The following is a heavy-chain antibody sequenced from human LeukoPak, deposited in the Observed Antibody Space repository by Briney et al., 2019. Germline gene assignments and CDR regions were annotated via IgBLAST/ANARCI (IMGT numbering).Heavy chain of an antibody. J-gene: IGHJ4*02. CDR3: VSAGYCSSTSCYWDY. Sequence: PGGSLRLSCAASGFTFSSYGMHWVRQAPGKGLEWVANIKQDGSEKYYVDSVKGRFTISRDNAKNSLYLQMSNLRAEDTAVYYCVSAGYCSSTSCYWDYWGQGTLVTVSS. D-gene: IGHD2-2*01. V-gene: IGHV3-7*01. CDR1: GFTFSSYG. CDR2: IKQDGSEK.